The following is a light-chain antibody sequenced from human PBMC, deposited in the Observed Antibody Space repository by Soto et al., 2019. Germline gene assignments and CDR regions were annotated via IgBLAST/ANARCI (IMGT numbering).Light chain of an antibody. V-gene: IGKV3-15*01. J-gene: IGKJ2*01. CDR1: QSVGSN. Sequence: EIVMTQSPVTLSVSPGERAALSCRASQSVGSNFAWYQQRPGQAPRVLIYGTSTRATGVPARFSGSGSGTDFNITISIMQSEDCAVYYCQQYNNWPYTFGQGTRLEIK. CDR2: GTS. CDR3: QQYNNWPYT.